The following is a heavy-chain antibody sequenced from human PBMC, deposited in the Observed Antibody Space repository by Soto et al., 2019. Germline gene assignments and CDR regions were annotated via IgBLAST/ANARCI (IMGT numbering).Heavy chain of an antibody. CDR1: GFTFSDYY. CDR3: ARVTTSSGAYYYYDLDV. V-gene: IGHV3-11*01. D-gene: IGHD1-26*01. Sequence: QVQLVESGGGLVKPGGSLRLSCAASGFTFSDYYMTWVRQAPGKGLEWISYISAVAATIYYADSVKGRFTISRDNAKNSLFLQMNSPRAEDTAVYYCARVTTSSGAYYYYDLDVWGQGTTVTVSS. J-gene: IGHJ6*02. CDR2: ISAVAATI.